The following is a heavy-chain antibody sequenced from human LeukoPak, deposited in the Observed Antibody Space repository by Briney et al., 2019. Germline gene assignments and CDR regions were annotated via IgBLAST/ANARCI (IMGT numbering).Heavy chain of an antibody. CDR1: GFTFSSYS. CDR2: ISSSSSTT. J-gene: IGHJ6*03. Sequence: GGSLRLSCAASGFTFSSYSMNWVRQAPGKGLEWVSYISSSSSTTYYAGSVKGRFTISRDNAKNSLYLQMNSLRAEDTAVYYCARVEGIAAAGPNYYYYYYYMDVWGKGTTVTVSS. D-gene: IGHD6-13*01. CDR3: ARVEGIAAAGPNYYYYYYYMDV. V-gene: IGHV3-48*04.